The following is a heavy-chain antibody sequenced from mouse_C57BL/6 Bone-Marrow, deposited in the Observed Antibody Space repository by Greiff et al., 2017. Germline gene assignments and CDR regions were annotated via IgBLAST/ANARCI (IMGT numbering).Heavy chain of an antibody. CDR1: GYAFTNYL. CDR2: ISPGSGGT. J-gene: IGHJ3*01. Sequence: VKLQESGAELVRPGTSVKVSCKASGYAFTNYLIEWVKQRPGQGLEWIGVISPGSGGTNYNEKFKGKATLTADKSSSTAYMQLRRLTSEDSAVYCCARSKNWDSWFAYWGEWTLLTVSA. D-gene: IGHD4-1*01. CDR3: ARSKNWDSWFAY. V-gene: IGHV1-54*01.